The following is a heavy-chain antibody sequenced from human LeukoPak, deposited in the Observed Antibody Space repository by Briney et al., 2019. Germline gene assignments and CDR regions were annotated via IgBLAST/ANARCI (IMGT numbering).Heavy chain of an antibody. D-gene: IGHD4-23*01. J-gene: IGHJ4*02. V-gene: IGHV3-23*01. CDR3: AKERWEQTRDDYFDY. Sequence: PGGSLRLSCAASGFTFSSYWMHWVRQAPGKGLQWVSSISGSGVITYYADSVKGRFTISRDNSRNTLYLQMNSLRAEDTAVYYCAKERWEQTRDDYFDYWGQGTLVTVSS. CDR2: ISGSGVIT. CDR1: GFTFSSYW.